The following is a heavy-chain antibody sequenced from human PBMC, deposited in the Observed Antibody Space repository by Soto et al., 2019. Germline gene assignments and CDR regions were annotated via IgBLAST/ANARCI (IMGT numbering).Heavy chain of an antibody. Sequence: PGGSLRLSCAASGLTFSNAWMNWVRQAPGKGLEWVGRIKSKTDGGTTDYAAPVKGRFTISRDDSKNTLYLQMNSLKTEDTAVYYCTTLRVVVATGGFDYWGQGTLVTVSS. D-gene: IGHD2-15*01. J-gene: IGHJ4*02. CDR3: TTLRVVVATGGFDY. CDR2: IKSKTDGGTT. V-gene: IGHV3-15*07. CDR1: GLTFSNAW.